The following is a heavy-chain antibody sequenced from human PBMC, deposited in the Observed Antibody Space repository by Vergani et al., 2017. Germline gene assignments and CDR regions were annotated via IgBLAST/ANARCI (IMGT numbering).Heavy chain of an antibody. D-gene: IGHD5-24*01. V-gene: IGHV2-70*04. CDR3: AQIXSKNGYNYDAFDI. CDR2: IDWDDDK. Sequence: QVTLKESGPALVKPTQTLTLTCTLSGFSVNSHPMRVIWIRQPPGKALEWLARIDWDDDKFYDRSLKTRLTISKDTSKNQVVLRMTNMDPVDTAMYYCAQIXSKNGYNYDAFDILGQGTMVIVSS. J-gene: IGHJ3*02. CDR1: GFSVNSHPMR.